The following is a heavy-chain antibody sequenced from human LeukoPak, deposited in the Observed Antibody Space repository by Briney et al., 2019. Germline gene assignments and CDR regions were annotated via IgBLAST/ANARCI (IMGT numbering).Heavy chain of an antibody. CDR1: GGSISSSSYY. Sequence: SETLSLTCTVSGGSISSSSYYWGWIRQPPGKGLEWIGSIYYSGSTYYNPSLKSRVTISVDTSKNQFSLKPSSVTAADTAVYYCARRNDYGGNFDYWGQGTLVTVSS. CDR3: ARRNDYGGNFDY. CDR2: IYYSGST. V-gene: IGHV4-39*01. D-gene: IGHD4-23*01. J-gene: IGHJ4*02.